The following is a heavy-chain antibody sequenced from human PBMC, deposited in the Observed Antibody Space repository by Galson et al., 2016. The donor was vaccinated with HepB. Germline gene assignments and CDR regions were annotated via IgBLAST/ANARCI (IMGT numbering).Heavy chain of an antibody. CDR3: ARERPFYDFWTGYTGYFDS. J-gene: IGHJ4*02. D-gene: IGHD3-3*01. CDR1: GGSFRSSSYN. CDR2: VHYSGTT. V-gene: IGHV4-39*07. Sequence: SETLSLTCTVSGGSFRSSSYNWAWIRQPPGKGLEWIGSVHYSGTTNYNPSLRSRVTISVDTSKNQFSLRLNSVRSVTAADTAVYYCARERPFYDFWTGYTGYFDSWGQGILVTVSS.